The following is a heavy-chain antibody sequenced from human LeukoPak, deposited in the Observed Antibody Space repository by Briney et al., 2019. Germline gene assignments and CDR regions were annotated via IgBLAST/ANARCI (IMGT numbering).Heavy chain of an antibody. Sequence: GGSLRLSCVATGFSFSNYSMHWVRQAPGKGLEGVSYISRTGNILYYADSVRGRFTISRDNAKDSLFLQMDSLRDEETAVYSCTNLTHWGQGILVTVSS. CDR3: TNLTH. CDR1: GFSFSNYS. D-gene: IGHD2-21*02. V-gene: IGHV3-48*02. CDR2: ISRTGNIL. J-gene: IGHJ4*02.